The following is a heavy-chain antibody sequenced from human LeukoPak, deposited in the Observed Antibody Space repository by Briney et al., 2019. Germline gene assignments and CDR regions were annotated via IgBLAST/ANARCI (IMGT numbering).Heavy chain of an antibody. V-gene: IGHV3-53*01. D-gene: IGHD3-22*01. Sequence: GSLRLSCAASGFTVSSNYMSWVRQAPGKWLEWVSVIYSGGSTYYADSVKGRFTISRDNSKNTLYLQMNSLRAEDTAVYYCARANYDSSGYYLDAFDIWGQGTMVTVSS. J-gene: IGHJ3*02. CDR2: IYSGGST. CDR3: ARANYDSSGYYLDAFDI. CDR1: GFTVSSNY.